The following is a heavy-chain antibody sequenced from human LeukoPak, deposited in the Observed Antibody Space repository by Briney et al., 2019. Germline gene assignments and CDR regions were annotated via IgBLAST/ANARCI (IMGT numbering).Heavy chain of an antibody. J-gene: IGHJ4*02. D-gene: IGHD1-26*01. CDR2: ISPRDDYK. CDR1: GYPFINYH. Sequence: ASVKVSCKASGYPFINYHMHWVRQAPGQGLEWLGIISPRDDYKNYAQKFQGRITITRDTSTSTAYMDLSSLTSDDTAVYYCARDGGSYSADYWGQGTLVTVSS. V-gene: IGHV1-46*01. CDR3: ARDGGSYSADY.